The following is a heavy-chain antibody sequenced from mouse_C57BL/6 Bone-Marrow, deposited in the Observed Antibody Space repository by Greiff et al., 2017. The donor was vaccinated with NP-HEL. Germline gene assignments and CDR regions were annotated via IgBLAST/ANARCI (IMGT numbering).Heavy chain of an antibody. CDR2: VDPENGDT. V-gene: IGHV14-4*01. D-gene: IGHD1-1*01. J-gene: IGHJ2*01. CDR3: TTSTTVVDY. Sequence: EVQLQQSGAELVRPGASVKLSCTASGFNIKDDYMHWVKQRPEQDLEWIGWVDPENGDTEYASKFQGKATITADTSSNTAYLQLSSLPSEDTAVYYCTTSTTVVDYWGQGTTLTVSS. CDR1: GFNIKDDY.